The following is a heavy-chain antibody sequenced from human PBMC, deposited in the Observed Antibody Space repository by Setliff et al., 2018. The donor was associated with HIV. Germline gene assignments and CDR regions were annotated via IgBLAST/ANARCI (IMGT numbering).Heavy chain of an antibody. V-gene: IGHV1-8*02. CDR3: ARGGRRSYYYYIHMDV. CDR1: GYTFASYD. J-gene: IGHJ6*03. CDR2: MNPDSGKT. Sequence: ASVKVSCKASGYTFASYDISWVRQASGQGPEWMGWMNPDSGKTGYAQNFQGRVTMTRDTSISTAYMELHSLRSEDTAVYYCARGGRRSYYYYIHMDVWGKGTTGTVSS.